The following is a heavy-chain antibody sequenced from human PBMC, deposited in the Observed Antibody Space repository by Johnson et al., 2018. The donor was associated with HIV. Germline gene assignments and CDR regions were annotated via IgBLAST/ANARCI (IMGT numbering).Heavy chain of an antibody. Sequence: VQLVESGGAVVQPGRSLRLSCVASGFTFSSYAMHWVRQAPGKGLDWVALISYDGSNKYFADSVKGRFAISRDNSKNTLYLQMNSLRADDTAVYYCAVGIQLWFASEGDAFDIWGQGTMGTVSS. CDR3: AVGIQLWFASEGDAFDI. V-gene: IGHV3-30*09. CDR1: GFTFSSYA. J-gene: IGHJ3*02. D-gene: IGHD5-18*01. CDR2: ISYDGSNK.